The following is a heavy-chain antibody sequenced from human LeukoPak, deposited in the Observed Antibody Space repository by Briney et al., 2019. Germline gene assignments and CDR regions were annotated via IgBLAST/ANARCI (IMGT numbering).Heavy chain of an antibody. Sequence: ASVKVSCKASGYTFTGYYMHWVRQAPGQGLKWMGRINPNNGGTNYAQKFQGRVTMTRDTSISTAYMELSRLRSDDTAVYYCASPQYDFWSGYDFDYWGQGTLVTVSS. V-gene: IGHV1-2*06. CDR1: GYTFTGYY. J-gene: IGHJ4*02. CDR3: ASPQYDFWSGYDFDY. D-gene: IGHD3-3*01. CDR2: INPNNGGT.